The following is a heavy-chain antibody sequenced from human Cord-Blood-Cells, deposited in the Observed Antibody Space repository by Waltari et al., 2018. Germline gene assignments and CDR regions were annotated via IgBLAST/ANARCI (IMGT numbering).Heavy chain of an antibody. D-gene: IGHD6-13*01. Sequence: QVQLHPCCARLLKPSATLSLTFPVYGGSFSGYYPCWIRPPPGKGLPWIGEIKHRESTNYNPYLNIRVTISVDTSKNQFCLKLSSVTAADTAVYYCARAIAAAEYFQHWGQGTLVTVSS. V-gene: IGHV4-34*01. CDR1: GGSFSGYY. CDR2: IKHREST. J-gene: IGHJ1*01. CDR3: ARAIAAAEYFQH.